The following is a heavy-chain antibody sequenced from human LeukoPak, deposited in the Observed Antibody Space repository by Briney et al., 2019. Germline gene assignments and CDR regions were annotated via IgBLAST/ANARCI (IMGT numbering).Heavy chain of an antibody. V-gene: IGHV1-2*02. CDR3: ARDLDGSDRRRYYFYMDV. Sequence: GASVKVSCKASGYTFTGYYIHWVRQAPGQGLEWMGWINPNSGGTNYAQKFQGRVTVTWDTSISTVYLELSRLRSDDTAVYYCARDLDGSDRRRYYFYMDVWGKGTTVSVSS. CDR1: GYTFTGYY. CDR2: INPNSGGT. D-gene: IGHD5-24*01. J-gene: IGHJ6*03.